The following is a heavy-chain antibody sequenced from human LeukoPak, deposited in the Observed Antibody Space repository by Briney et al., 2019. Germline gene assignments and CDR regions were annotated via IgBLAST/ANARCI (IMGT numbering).Heavy chain of an antibody. Sequence: ASVKVSCKASGYTFTGYYMHWVRQAPGQGLEWMGWINPNSGGTNYAQKFQGRVTMTRDTSISTAYMELSRLRSDDTAVYYCAGGGNPELPDYYGMDVWGQGTTVTVSS. J-gene: IGHJ6*02. V-gene: IGHV1-2*02. CDR1: GYTFTGYY. CDR2: INPNSGGT. CDR3: AGGGNPELPDYYGMDV. D-gene: IGHD1-26*01.